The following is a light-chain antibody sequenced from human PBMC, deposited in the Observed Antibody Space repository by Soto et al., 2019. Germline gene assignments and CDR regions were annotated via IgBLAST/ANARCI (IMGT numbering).Light chain of an antibody. V-gene: IGLV2-8*01. CDR3: SSYAGSNKGV. CDR2: EVS. J-gene: IGLJ2*01. CDR1: SSDVGGYNY. Sequence: QSVLTQPPSASGSPGQSVTISCTGTSSDVGGYNYVSWYQQHAGKAPKLMIYEVSQRPSGVPDRFSGSKSGNTASLTVSGLQAEDEADYYCSSYAGSNKGVFGGGTKVTVL.